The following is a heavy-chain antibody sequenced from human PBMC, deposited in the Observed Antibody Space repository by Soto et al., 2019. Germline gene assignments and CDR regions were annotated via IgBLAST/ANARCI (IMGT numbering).Heavy chain of an antibody. CDR1: GFTFSSYG. J-gene: IGHJ4*02. Sequence: VGSLRLSCAASGFTFSSYGMHWVRQAPGKGLEWVAVIWYDGSNKYYADSVKGRFTISRDNSKNTLYLQMNSLRAEDTAVYYCAREPVDTAMVLTFDYWGQGTLVTVS. D-gene: IGHD5-18*01. CDR3: AREPVDTAMVLTFDY. V-gene: IGHV3-33*01. CDR2: IWYDGSNK.